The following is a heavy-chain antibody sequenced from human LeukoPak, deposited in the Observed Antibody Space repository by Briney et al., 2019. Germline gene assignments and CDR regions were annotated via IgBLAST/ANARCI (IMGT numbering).Heavy chain of an antibody. D-gene: IGHD5-12*01. Sequence: PSETQSLTCTVSGGSISSSSYYWGWIRQPPGKGLEWIGSIYYSGSTYYNPSLKSRVTISVDTSKNQFSLKLSSVTAADTAVYYCASLRYVAQPHFDYWGQGTLVTVSS. V-gene: IGHV4-39*01. J-gene: IGHJ4*02. CDR1: GGSISSSSYY. CDR2: IYYSGST. CDR3: ASLRYVAQPHFDY.